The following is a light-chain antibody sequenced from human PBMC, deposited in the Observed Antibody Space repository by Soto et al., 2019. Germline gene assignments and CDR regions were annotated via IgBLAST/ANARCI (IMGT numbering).Light chain of an antibody. CDR1: QSITTW. CDR3: QQYNDYQYT. J-gene: IGKJ2*01. Sequence: DIQMTQSPSTLSASLGDRVTITCRASQSITTWLAWYQQKPGKAPKLLIYKATNLQSGVPSRFRGSGAGTEFSLTISSLQPEDFAIYYCQQYNDYQYTFGQGTKLEIK. V-gene: IGKV1-5*03. CDR2: KAT.